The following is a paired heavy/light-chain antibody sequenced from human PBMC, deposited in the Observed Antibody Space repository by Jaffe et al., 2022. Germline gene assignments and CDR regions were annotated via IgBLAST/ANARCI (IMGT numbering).Light chain of an antibody. CDR1: QSVSSSY. CDR3: QQYTSSWT. Sequence: EIVLTQSPGTLSLSPGERATLSCSASQSVSSSYLAWYQQKPGQAPRLLIYDASTRATGIPDRFSGSGSGTNFTLTISRLEPEDFAVYYCQQYTSSWTFGQGTKVDIK. CDR2: DAS. J-gene: IGKJ1*01. V-gene: IGKV3-20*01.
Heavy chain of an antibody. CDR1: GFTVSTNY. Sequence: EVQLVESGGGLVQPGGSLRLSCAASGFTVSTNYMTWVRQAPGKGLEFVSIIYSGDYTSYADSVKGRFTISRDNSKNTLYLQMNSLTAEDTAVYYCTRAVGGNQFDHWGRGTLVIVSS. CDR3: TRAVGGNQFDH. CDR2: IYSGDYT. D-gene: IGHD3-16*01. V-gene: IGHV3-66*02. J-gene: IGHJ4*02.